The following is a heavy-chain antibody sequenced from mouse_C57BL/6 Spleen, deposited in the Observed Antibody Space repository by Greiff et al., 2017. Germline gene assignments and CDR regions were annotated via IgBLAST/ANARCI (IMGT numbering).Heavy chain of an antibody. V-gene: IGHV5-17*01. Sequence: EVKLVESGGGLVKPGGSLKLSCAAPGFTFSDYGMHWFRQAPEKGLEWVAYISSGSSTIYYADTVKGRFTISRDKAKNTLFLQMSGVRSEDTAMYYCARRTTVGAPEGYFDVWGTGTTVTVSS. D-gene: IGHD1-1*01. J-gene: IGHJ1*03. CDR2: ISSGSSTI. CDR1: GFTFSDYG. CDR3: ARRTTVGAPEGYFDV.